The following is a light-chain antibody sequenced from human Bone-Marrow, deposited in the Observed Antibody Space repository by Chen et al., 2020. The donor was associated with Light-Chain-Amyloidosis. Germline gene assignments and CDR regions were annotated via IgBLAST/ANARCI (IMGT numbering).Light chain of an antibody. CDR2: GSS. Sequence: EIVLTQSPGTLSLSPGEGANLSCRASQTISSNYLTWDQQKVGQAPRLLIYGSSSRATGIPDRFTGSGSGTDFTLTINRLEPEDLAMYYCQQYGTSPLTFGGGTKVEIK. CDR1: QTISSNY. J-gene: IGKJ4*01. V-gene: IGKV3-20*01. CDR3: QQYGTSPLT.